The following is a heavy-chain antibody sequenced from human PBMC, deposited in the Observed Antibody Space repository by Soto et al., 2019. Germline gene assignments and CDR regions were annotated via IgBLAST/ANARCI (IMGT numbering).Heavy chain of an antibody. V-gene: IGHV4-39*01. J-gene: IGHJ4*02. CDR3: ARHLRPDGSGTYYNVGFDY. CDR1: GGSISSGSYY. Sequence: QLQLQESGPGLVKPSETLSLTCTVSGGSISSGSYYWGWIRQPPGKGLEWIGSIFYSGTTYYNPSLKSRVTISVDTSKNQFSLRLSSLTAADTAVYYCARHLRPDGSGTYYNVGFDYWGQGTLVTVSS. D-gene: IGHD3-10*01. CDR2: IFYSGTT.